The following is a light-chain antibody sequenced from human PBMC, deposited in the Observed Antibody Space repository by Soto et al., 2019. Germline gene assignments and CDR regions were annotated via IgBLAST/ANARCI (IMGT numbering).Light chain of an antibody. Sequence: DIQMTQSPYSLSASVGDSVTITCRASQNISSYLNWYQQKPGKAPKLLIYAASSLQSGVPSRFSGSGSGTDFTLTISSLQPEDFATYYCQQSYSTPPTFGQGTKVDIK. CDR2: AAS. J-gene: IGKJ1*01. V-gene: IGKV1-39*01. CDR1: QNISSY. CDR3: QQSYSTPPT.